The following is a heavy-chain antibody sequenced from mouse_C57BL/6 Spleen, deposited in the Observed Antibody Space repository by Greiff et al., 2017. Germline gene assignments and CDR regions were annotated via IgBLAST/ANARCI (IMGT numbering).Heavy chain of an antibody. Sequence: QVQLQQPGAELVKPGASVKLSCKASGYTFTSYWMHWVKQRPGQGLEWIGMIHPNSGSTNYNEKFKSKATLTVDKSSSTAYMQLSSLTSEDSAVYYCARVDYCGSSDGDYYAMDYWGQGTSVTVSS. CDR3: ARVDYCGSSDGDYYAMDY. V-gene: IGHV1-64*01. J-gene: IGHJ4*01. D-gene: IGHD1-1*01. CDR1: GYTFTSYW. CDR2: IHPNSGST.